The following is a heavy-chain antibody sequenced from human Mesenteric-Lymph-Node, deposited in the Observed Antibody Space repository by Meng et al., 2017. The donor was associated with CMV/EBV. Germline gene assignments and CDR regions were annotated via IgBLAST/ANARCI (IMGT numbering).Heavy chain of an antibody. J-gene: IGHJ6*02. V-gene: IGHV3-73*01. D-gene: IGHD3-10*01. CDR3: STGSGSLSDYGMDV. CDR1: GFTFSGSA. CDR2: IRSKANSYAT. Sequence: GGSLRLSCAASGFTFSGSAMHWVRQASGKGLGWVGRIRSKANSYATAYAASVKGRFTISRDDSKNTAYLQMNSLKTEDTAVYYCSTGSGSLSDYGMDVWGQGTTVTVSS.